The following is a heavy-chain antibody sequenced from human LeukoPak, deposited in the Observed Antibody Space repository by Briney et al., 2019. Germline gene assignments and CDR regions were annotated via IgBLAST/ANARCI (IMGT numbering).Heavy chain of an antibody. CDR1: EFTFSDYY. V-gene: IGHV3-11*04. Sequence: GGSLRLACVASEFTFSDYYVNWIRQAPGKGLEWVSSISGGDNTVYYADSVKGRFTISRDDAKNSLYLQMNSLRAEDTALYYCARGPPSALAATACYYLNHSRQGPLVTVSS. CDR3: ARGPPSALAATACYYLNH. J-gene: IGHJ1*01. CDR2: ISGGDNTV. D-gene: IGHD6-13*01.